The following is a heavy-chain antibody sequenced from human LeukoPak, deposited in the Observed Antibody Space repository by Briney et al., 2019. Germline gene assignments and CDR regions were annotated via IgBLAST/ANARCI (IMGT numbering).Heavy chain of an antibody. CDR3: ARQGIVYASVDY. J-gene: IGHJ4*02. CDR1: GYSFSSYC. Sequence: GESLKISCKGSGYSFSSYCIGWVRQMPGKGLEWMGIIYPGDSDATYSPSFQGQVTISADKSISTAYLQWRSLKASDTAMYYCARQGIVYASVDYWGQGTLVTVSS. V-gene: IGHV5-51*01. D-gene: IGHD2-8*01. CDR2: IYPGDSDA.